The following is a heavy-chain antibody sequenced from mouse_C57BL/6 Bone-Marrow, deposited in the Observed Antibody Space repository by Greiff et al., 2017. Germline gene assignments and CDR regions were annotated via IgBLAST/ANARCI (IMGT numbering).Heavy chain of an antibody. CDR3: ASTSGSYYYAMAY. J-gene: IGHJ4*01. CDR1: GYTFTSYG. Sequence: VKLMESGAELARPGASVKLSCKASGYTFTSYGISWVKQSTGQGLEWIGEIYPRSGNTYYNEKFKGKATLTADKSSSTAYMELRSLTSEDSAVYFCASTSGSYYYAMAYWGQGTSVTVSS. D-gene: IGHD1-1*01. CDR2: IYPRSGNT. V-gene: IGHV1-81*01.